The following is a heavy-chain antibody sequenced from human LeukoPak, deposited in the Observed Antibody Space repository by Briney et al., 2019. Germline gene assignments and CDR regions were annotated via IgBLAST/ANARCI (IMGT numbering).Heavy chain of an antibody. CDR1: GYTFTSYG. V-gene: IGHV1-18*01. J-gene: IGHJ6*02. CDR3: ARDPTYYYDSSGYTYYYYYYGMDV. CDR2: ISAYNGNT. D-gene: IGHD3-22*01. Sequence: GASVTVSCKASGYTFTSYGISWVRQAPGQGLEWMGWISAYNGNTNYAQKLQGRVTMTTDTSTSTAYMELRSLRSDDTAVYYCARDPTYYYDSSGYTYYYYYYGMDVWGQGTTVTVSS.